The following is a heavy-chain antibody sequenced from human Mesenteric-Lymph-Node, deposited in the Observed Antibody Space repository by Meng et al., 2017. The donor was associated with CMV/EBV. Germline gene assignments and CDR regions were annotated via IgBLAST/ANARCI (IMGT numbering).Heavy chain of an antibody. Sequence: ASVKVSCKASGYTFTDYYMHWVRQAPGQGPEWMGWINPNSGGTNYVQKFQGRVTMTRDTSISTAYMELSRLRSDDTAVYYCARIAPIVVVPAAIGYWGQGTLVTVSS. CDR2: INPNSGGT. CDR1: GYTFTDYY. V-gene: IGHV1-2*02. D-gene: IGHD2-2*01. CDR3: ARIAPIVVVPAAIGY. J-gene: IGHJ4*02.